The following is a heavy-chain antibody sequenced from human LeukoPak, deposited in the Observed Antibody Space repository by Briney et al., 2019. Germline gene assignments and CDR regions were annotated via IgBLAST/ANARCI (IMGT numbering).Heavy chain of an antibody. J-gene: IGHJ4*02. CDR1: GFPSSTSA. V-gene: IGHV3-48*02. CDR2: MSGDGKTI. CDR3: AREHGNMVRGVILDY. D-gene: IGHD3-10*01. Sequence: GGSLDLPCTASGFPSSTSALPGARQTPGKGLEWISYMSGDGKTIFYADSVRGRFTISRDNAKNSLYLQMNSLRDEDTAAYYCAREHGNMVRGVILDYWGQGTLVTVSS.